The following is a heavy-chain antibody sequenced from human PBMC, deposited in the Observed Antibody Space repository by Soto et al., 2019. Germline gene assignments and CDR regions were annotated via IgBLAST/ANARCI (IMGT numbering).Heavy chain of an antibody. J-gene: IGHJ5*02. Sequence: GGSLRLSCAASGFTFSSYAMSWVRQAPGKGLEWVSAISGSGGSTYYADSVKGRFTISRDNSKNTLYLQMNSLRAEDTAVYYCCGVEGGEGLLNWFDPWGQGTLVTVSS. D-gene: IGHD2-21*01. CDR2: ISGSGGST. CDR1: GFTFSSYA. CDR3: CGVEGGEGLLNWFDP. V-gene: IGHV3-23*01.